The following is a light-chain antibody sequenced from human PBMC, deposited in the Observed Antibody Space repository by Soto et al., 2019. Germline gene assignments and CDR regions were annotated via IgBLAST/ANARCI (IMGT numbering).Light chain of an antibody. CDR1: QDISSS. CDR3: QQSYVTPWT. V-gene: IGKV1-39*01. CDR2: TAS. Sequence: DIQMTQSPSSLSASIGDRVTISCRASQDISSSLNWYQHKSGKAPKLLIYTASGLHSGVPSRFSGSGSGTDLTLTICGLQPEDFATYYYQQSYVTPWTFGEGTKVEIK. J-gene: IGKJ1*01.